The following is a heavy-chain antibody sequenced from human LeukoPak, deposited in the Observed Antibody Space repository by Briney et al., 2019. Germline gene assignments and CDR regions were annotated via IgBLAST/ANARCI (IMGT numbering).Heavy chain of an antibody. D-gene: IGHD1-26*01. J-gene: IGHJ6*03. Sequence: SETLSLTCTVSGGSISSGDYYWSWIRQPPGKGLEWIGYIYYSGSTYYNPSLKSRVTISVDTSKNQFSLKPSSVTAADTAVYYCARTMGGDYYYYYMDVWGKGTTVTVSS. V-gene: IGHV4-30-4*08. CDR1: GGSISSGDYY. CDR2: IYYSGST. CDR3: ARTMGGDYYYYYMDV.